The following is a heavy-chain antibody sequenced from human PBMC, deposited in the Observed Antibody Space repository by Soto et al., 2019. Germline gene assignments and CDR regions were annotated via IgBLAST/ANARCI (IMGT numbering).Heavy chain of an antibody. Sequence: PGGFLRLSCEASGFTFINYAMSWVRQSPGKGLEWVSSISDTGGDSYYADSMDGRFTVSRDNSKNTLYLQINSLRAEDTAIYYCVRDLYRSATMPCLDHWGQGALVTVSS. J-gene: IGHJ4*02. CDR3: VRDLYRSATMPCLDH. CDR1: GFTFINYA. D-gene: IGHD1-1*01. CDR2: ISDTGGDS. V-gene: IGHV3-23*01.